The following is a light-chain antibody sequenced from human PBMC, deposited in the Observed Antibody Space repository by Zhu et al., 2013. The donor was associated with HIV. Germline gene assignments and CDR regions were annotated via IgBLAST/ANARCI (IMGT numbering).Light chain of an antibody. J-gene: IGLJ2*01. CDR3: SSYAGSNNLVV. Sequence: QSALTQPASASGSPGQSVTISCTGTSSDVGGYNYVSWYQQHPGKAPKLMIYEVSKRPSGVPDRFSGSKSGNTASLTVSGLQAEDEADYYCSSYAGSNNLVVFGGGTKLTVL. V-gene: IGLV2-8*01. CDR1: SSDVGGYNY. CDR2: EVS.